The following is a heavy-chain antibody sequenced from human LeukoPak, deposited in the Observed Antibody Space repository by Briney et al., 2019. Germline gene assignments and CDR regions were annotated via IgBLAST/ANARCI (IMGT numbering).Heavy chain of an antibody. D-gene: IGHD3-3*01. CDR2: IYYSGST. J-gene: IGHJ4*02. CDR3: ARELDDLRD. CDR1: GYSISSGYY. V-gene: IGHV4-38-2*02. Sequence: SETLSLTCAVSGYSISSGYYWGWIRQPPGKGLEWIGYIYYSGSTYYNPSLKSRVTISVDTSKNQFSLKLSSVTAADTAVYYCARELDDLRDWGQGTLVTVSS.